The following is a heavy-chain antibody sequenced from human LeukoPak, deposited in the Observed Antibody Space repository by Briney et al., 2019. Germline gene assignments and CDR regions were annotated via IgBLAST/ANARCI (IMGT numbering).Heavy chain of an antibody. CDR3: ARGNRPQRFYGSGSFDP. CDR1: GYTFTSYA. V-gene: IGHV7-4-1*02. D-gene: IGHD3-10*01. CDR2: INTNTGNP. Sequence: ASVKVSCKASGYTFTSYAVNWVRQAPGQGLEWMGWINTNTGNPTYAQGFTGRFVLSVDTSVNTAFLEITSLKSEDTAVYYCARGNRPQRFYGSGSFDPWGQGTLVSVSS. J-gene: IGHJ5*02.